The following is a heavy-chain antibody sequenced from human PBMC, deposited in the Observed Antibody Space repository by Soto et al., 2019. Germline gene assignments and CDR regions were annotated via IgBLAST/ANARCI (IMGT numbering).Heavy chain of an antibody. J-gene: IGHJ6*03. CDR3: ARVENYGSGKDYYYMDV. Sequence: GGSLRLSCAASGFTFSSYWMSWVRQAPGKGLEWVANIKQDGSEKYYVDSVKGRFTISRDNAKNSLYLQMNSLRAEDTAVYYCARVENYGSGKDYYYMDVWGKGTTVTVSS. D-gene: IGHD3-10*01. CDR1: GFTFSSYW. CDR2: IKQDGSEK. V-gene: IGHV3-7*01.